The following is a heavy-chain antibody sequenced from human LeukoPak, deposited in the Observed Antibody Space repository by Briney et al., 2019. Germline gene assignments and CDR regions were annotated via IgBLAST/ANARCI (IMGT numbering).Heavy chain of an antibody. CDR1: GFTFSSYG. V-gene: IGHV3-30*18. CDR3: AKSHGDYEPGGPYYYGLDV. D-gene: IGHD4-17*01. J-gene: IGHJ6*02. Sequence: GGSLRLSCAASGFTFSSYGMHWVRQAPGKGLEWVAVISYDGSNKYYADSVKGRFTISRDNSKNTPYLQMNRLGAEDTAVYYGAKSHGDYEPGGPYYYGLDVGGQGTTVP. CDR2: ISYDGSNK.